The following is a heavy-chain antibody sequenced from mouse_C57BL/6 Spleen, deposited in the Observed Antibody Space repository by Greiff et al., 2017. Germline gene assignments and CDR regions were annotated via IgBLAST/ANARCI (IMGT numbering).Heavy chain of an antibody. CDR2: INPSNGGT. J-gene: IGHJ4*01. CDR1: GYTFTSYW. D-gene: IGHD2-5*01. Sequence: QVQLQQSGTELVKPGASVKLSCKASGYTFTSYWMHWVKQRPGQGLEWIGNINPSNGGTNYNEKFKSKATLTVDKSSSTAYMQLSSLTSEDSAVYYGAYSNYDYYAMDYWGQGTSVTVSS. V-gene: IGHV1-53*01. CDR3: AYSNYDYYAMDY.